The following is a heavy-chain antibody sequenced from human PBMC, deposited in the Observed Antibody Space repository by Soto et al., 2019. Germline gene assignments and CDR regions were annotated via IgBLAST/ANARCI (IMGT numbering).Heavy chain of an antibody. Sequence: ASVKVSCKASGYTFTSYGISWVRQAPGQGLEWMGWISAYNGNTNYAQKLQGRVTMTTDTSTSTAYMELRSLRSDDTAVYYCARTLYCTNGVCYAAYYYYYMDVWGKGTTVTVSS. D-gene: IGHD2-8*01. CDR1: GYTFTSYG. CDR2: ISAYNGNT. CDR3: ARTLYCTNGVCYAAYYYYYMDV. J-gene: IGHJ6*03. V-gene: IGHV1-18*01.